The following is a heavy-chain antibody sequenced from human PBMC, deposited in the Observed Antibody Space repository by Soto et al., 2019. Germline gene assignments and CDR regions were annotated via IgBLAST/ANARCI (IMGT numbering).Heavy chain of an antibody. CDR1: GGSISPYY. D-gene: IGHD3-22*01. V-gene: IGHV4-59*01. Sequence: QVQLQESGPGLVKPSETLSLTCTVSGGSISPYYWSWIRQPPGKGLEWIGSTYYSGSTNYNPSLKSRVTISVDTSQNQFSLMLTSVTAADTAVYYCARPRSSGYAGEFDYWGQGTLVTVSS. J-gene: IGHJ4*02. CDR3: ARPRSSGYAGEFDY. CDR2: TYYSGST.